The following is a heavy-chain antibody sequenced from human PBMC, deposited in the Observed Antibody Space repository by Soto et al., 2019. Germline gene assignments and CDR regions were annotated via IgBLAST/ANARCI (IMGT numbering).Heavy chain of an antibody. J-gene: IGHJ4*02. D-gene: IGHD3-10*01. V-gene: IGHV3-21*01. CDR3: ARVGTYYGSGSPYYSDY. Sequence: EVQLVESGGGLVKPGGSLRLSCAGSGFSFRSYSMNWVRQVPGKGLEWVSSISSSSSYINYADSMKGRFTISRDNAKNSLNLKMNSLGAEDTAVYYCARVGTYYGSGSPYYSDYWGQGTLVTVSS. CDR2: ISSSSSYI. CDR1: GFSFRSYS.